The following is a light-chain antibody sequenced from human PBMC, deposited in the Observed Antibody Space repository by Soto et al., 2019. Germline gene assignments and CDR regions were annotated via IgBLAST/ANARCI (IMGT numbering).Light chain of an antibody. J-gene: IGLJ3*02. Sequence: QSVLTQPPSASGTPGQRVTISCSGSTSNIGSNYVYWYQQLPGTAPRLLIYRNNQRPSGVPDRFSGSKSGNSGSLAISGLRSEDEADYYCAAWDDSLSGVLFGGGTKLTVL. CDR3: AAWDDSLSGVL. CDR2: RNN. CDR1: TSNIGSNY. V-gene: IGLV1-47*01.